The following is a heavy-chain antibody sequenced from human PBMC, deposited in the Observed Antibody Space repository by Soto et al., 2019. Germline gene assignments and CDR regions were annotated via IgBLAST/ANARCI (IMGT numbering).Heavy chain of an antibody. V-gene: IGHV3-48*03. Sequence: GSLRLSCAASGFTFSSYEMNWVRQAPGKGLEWVSYISSSGSTIYYADSVKGRFTISRDNAKNSLYLQMNSLRAEDTAVYYCARDSGEVEELLVRGFYYGMDVWGQGTTVTVSS. CDR3: ARDSGEVEELLVRGFYYGMDV. J-gene: IGHJ6*02. CDR2: ISSSGSTI. D-gene: IGHD6-6*01. CDR1: GFTFSSYE.